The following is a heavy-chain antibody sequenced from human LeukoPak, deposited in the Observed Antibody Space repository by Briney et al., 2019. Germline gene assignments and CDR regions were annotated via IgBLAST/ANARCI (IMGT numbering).Heavy chain of an antibody. D-gene: IGHD3-3*01. CDR1: GGSFSGYY. Sequence: KSSETLSLTCAVYGGSFSGYYWSWVRQPPGKGLEWIGEINHSGSTNYNPSLKRRVTLSVDTAKNQFSLKLRSVTAADTAVYYCASGRGPPAYDFWSGKLGVWFDPWGQGTLVTVSS. V-gene: IGHV4-34*01. CDR3: ASGRGPPAYDFWSGKLGVWFDP. J-gene: IGHJ5*02. CDR2: INHSGST.